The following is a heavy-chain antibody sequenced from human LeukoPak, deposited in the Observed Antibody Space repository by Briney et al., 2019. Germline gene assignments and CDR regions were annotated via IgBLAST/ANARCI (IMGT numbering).Heavy chain of an antibody. V-gene: IGHV1-18*04. D-gene: IGHD6-25*01. CDR3: ARIDRSGSGNY. CDR2: ISAYNGNT. Sequence: ASVKVSCRASGYTFTGYYMHWVRQAPGQGLEWMGWISAYNGNTNYAQKLQGRVTMTTDTSTSTAYMELRSLRSDDTAVYYCARIDRSGSGNYWGQGTLVTVSS. J-gene: IGHJ4*02. CDR1: GYTFTGYY.